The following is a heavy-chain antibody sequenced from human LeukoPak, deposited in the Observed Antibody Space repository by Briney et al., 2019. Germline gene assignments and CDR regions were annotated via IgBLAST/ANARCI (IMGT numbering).Heavy chain of an antibody. V-gene: IGHV3-21*01. CDR2: ISSSSSYI. J-gene: IGHJ4*02. D-gene: IGHD5-12*01. CDR1: GFTFSSYS. Sequence: GGSLRLSCAASGFTFSSYSMNWARQAPGKGLEWVLSISSSSSYIYYADSVKGRFTISRDNAKNSLYLQMNSLRAEDTAVYYCARPYSGYDWSYYFDYWGQGTLVTVSS. CDR3: ARPYSGYDWSYYFDY.